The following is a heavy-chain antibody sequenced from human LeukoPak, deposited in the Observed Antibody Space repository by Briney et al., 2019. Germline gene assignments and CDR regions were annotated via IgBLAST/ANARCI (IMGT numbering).Heavy chain of an antibody. V-gene: IGHV3-11*06. D-gene: IGHD6-13*01. CDR1: GFTFTDYY. CDR2: ISSSSSST. J-gene: IGHJ6*04. CDR3: ARDLTASSWDYYYGMDV. Sequence: PGGSLRLSCAASGFTFTDYYMSWIRQAPGKGLEWVSYISSSSSSTNYADSVKGRFTISRDNTKNSLYLQMNSLIAEDTAVYYCARDLTASSWDYYYGMDVWGKGTTVTVSS.